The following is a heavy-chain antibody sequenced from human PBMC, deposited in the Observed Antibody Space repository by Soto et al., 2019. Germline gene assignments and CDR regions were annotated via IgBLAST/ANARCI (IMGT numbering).Heavy chain of an antibody. J-gene: IGHJ5*01. CDR2: ISYEGSLK. Sequence: QVQLVESGGGVVQPGRSLRLSCAASGLISSSDSGMRWVRQAPGKGLEWVAVISYEGSLKYYADAVKGRFTISRDNSKNMVFLQMDSLRAEDTAVYFCGRWWGTIGAYDSWGQGTLVTVSS. CDR3: GRWWGTIGAYDS. D-gene: IGHD3-16*01. CDR1: GLISSSDSG. V-gene: IGHV3-33*01.